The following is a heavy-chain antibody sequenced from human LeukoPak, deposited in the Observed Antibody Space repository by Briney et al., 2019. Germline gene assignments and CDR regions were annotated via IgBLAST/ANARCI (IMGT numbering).Heavy chain of an antibody. CDR3: ARHFRSRYSYFDY. CDR1: GASHTSTGSY. CDR2: IYYSGNT. V-gene: IGHV4-39*01. Sequence: SETLSLTCAVAGASHTSTGSYWGWIRQPPGRGLEWIGTIYYSGNTSYKPSLKSRVTISVDTSQNHFSLKLSSVTAADTAVYYCARHFRSRYSYFDYWGQGTLVTVSS. J-gene: IGHJ4*02. D-gene: IGHD1-1*01.